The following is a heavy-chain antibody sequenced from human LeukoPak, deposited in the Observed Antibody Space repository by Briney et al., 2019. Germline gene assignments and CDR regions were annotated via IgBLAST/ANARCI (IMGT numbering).Heavy chain of an antibody. V-gene: IGHV4-4*02. CDR2: IYHSGST. CDR3: AREKATVTSRGGFDY. D-gene: IGHD4-17*01. CDR1: GGSISSNNW. J-gene: IGHJ4*02. Sequence: KPSETLSLTCAVSGGSISSNNWWSWVRQLPGKGLEWIGEIYHSGSTNYNPSLKSRVTISVDKSKNQFSLKLSSVTAADTAVYYCAREKATVTSRGGFDYWGQGTLVTVSS.